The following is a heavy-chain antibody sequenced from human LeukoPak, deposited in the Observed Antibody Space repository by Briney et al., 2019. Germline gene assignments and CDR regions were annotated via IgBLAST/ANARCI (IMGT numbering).Heavy chain of an antibody. J-gene: IGHJ4*02. CDR3: ARETGWWESFDY. V-gene: IGHV1-69*05. CDR2: IIPIFGTA. D-gene: IGHD1-26*01. CDR1: GGTFSSYA. Sequence: ASVKVSCKASGGTFSSYAISWVRQAPGQGLGWMGRIIPIFGTANYAQKFQGRVTITTDESTSTAYMELSSLRSEDTAVYYCARETGWWESFDYWGQGTLVTVSS.